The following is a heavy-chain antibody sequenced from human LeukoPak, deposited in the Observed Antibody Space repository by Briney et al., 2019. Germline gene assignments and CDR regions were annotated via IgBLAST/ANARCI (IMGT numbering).Heavy chain of an antibody. CDR3: ARDVGNTGWYTFDY. Sequence: SQTLSLTCVISGDSVSSNNGAWNWIRQSPSRGLEWLGRTYYRSKWYNDYAESMRGRITINPDTSKNQFSVQLNSVTPEDTAVYYCARDVGNTGWYTFDYWGQGTLVTVSS. J-gene: IGHJ4*02. V-gene: IGHV6-1*01. CDR1: GDSVSSNNGA. D-gene: IGHD6-19*01. CDR2: TYYRSKWYN.